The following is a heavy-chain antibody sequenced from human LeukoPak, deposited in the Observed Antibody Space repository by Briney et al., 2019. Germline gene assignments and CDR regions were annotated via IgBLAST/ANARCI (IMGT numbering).Heavy chain of an antibody. Sequence: SQTLSLTCAISADSVSSNSAAWNWIRQSPSRGLEWLGRTYYRSKWYNEYAVSVKSRLSITPDTSKNHFSLQLNFVTPEDTATYYCAGAYGTYLHFDYWGQGSLVTVSS. CDR2: TYYRSKWYN. CDR1: ADSVSSNSAA. CDR3: AGAYGTYLHFDY. V-gene: IGHV6-1*01. D-gene: IGHD4-17*01. J-gene: IGHJ4*02.